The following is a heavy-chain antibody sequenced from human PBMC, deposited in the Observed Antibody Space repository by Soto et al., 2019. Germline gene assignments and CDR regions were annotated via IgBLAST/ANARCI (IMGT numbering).Heavy chain of an antibody. CDR3: ARRDRSGFSYWLDT. Sequence: QVQLQESGPGLVKPSQTLSLTCTVSGGSISSGDYYWSWIRQHPGKGLEWIGTIYFSGTTYYNPSLKSRVTISVDTSKNQFSLNLSSVTGADTAVYYCARRDRSGFSYWLDTWGQGTLVTVSS. CDR2: IYFSGTT. CDR1: GGSISSGDYY. D-gene: IGHD3-22*01. J-gene: IGHJ5*02. V-gene: IGHV4-31*03.